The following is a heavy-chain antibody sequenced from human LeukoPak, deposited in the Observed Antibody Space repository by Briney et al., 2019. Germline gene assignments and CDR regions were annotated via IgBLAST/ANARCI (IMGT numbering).Heavy chain of an antibody. Sequence: PSETLSLTCTVSGGSISSSSYYWGWIRQPPGKGLEWIGTIYYSGSTYYNSSLKSRLTISADTSKNQFSLKLSSVTAADTAVYYCARGGGSYGTDAFDIWGQGTMVTVSS. D-gene: IGHD1-26*01. J-gene: IGHJ3*02. CDR1: GGSISSSSYY. CDR2: IYYSGST. V-gene: IGHV4-39*01. CDR3: ARGGGSYGTDAFDI.